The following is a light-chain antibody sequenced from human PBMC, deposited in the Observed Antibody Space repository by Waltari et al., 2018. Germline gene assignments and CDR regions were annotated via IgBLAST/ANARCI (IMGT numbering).Light chain of an antibody. CDR3: ATGDDRLKRPV. CDR2: TNN. J-gene: IGLJ2*01. Sequence: QSVLTQAPSASGTPGQRVTISCSGGSSNIGNNTVVWYQQLPGTAPKLLIYTNNNRPSGVPDRFSSSKSGTSASLAITGLQSDDEADYYCATGDDRLKRPVFGGGTKLTVL. CDR1: SSNIGNNT. V-gene: IGLV1-44*01.